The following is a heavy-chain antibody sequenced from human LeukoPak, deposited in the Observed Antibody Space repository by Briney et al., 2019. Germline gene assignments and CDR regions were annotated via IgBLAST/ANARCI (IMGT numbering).Heavy chain of an antibody. J-gene: IGHJ4*02. V-gene: IGHV1-46*01. CDR2: INPSGGST. CDR1: GYTFTSYY. CDR3: ARDPYDSSGYGALTDY. D-gene: IGHD3-22*01. Sequence: APVKVSCKASGYTFTSYYMHWVRQAPGQGLEWMGIINPSGGSTSYAQKFQGRVTMTRDTSTSTVYMELSSLRSEDTAVYYCARDPYDSSGYGALTDYWGQGTLVTVSS.